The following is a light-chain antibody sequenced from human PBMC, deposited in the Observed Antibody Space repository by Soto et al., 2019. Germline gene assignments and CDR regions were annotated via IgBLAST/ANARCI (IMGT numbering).Light chain of an antibody. Sequence: QSVLTQPPSASETPGQRVTISCTGTNSDVGAYTFVSWYQQLPGKAPKLIISAVSYRPSGVPDRFSGSKSGNTASLTISGLQAEDEADYYCFSYTASDMWVFGGGTKVTVL. CDR1: NSDVGAYTF. CDR2: AVS. V-gene: IGLV2-11*01. CDR3: FSYTASDMWV. J-gene: IGLJ3*02.